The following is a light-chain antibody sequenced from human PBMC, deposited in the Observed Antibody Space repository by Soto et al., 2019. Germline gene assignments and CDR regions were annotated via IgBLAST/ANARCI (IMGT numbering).Light chain of an antibody. CDR1: QSVSSNY. CDR2: GAS. CDR3: QQYDKWPTWT. V-gene: IGKV3-20*01. J-gene: IGKJ1*01. Sequence: EIVLTQSPGTLSLSPGERATLSCRASQSVSSNYLAWYQQKPGQAPRLLIYGASSRATGIPDRFSGSGSGTDFTLTISRLEPEDFAVYYCQQYDKWPTWTFGQGTKVDIK.